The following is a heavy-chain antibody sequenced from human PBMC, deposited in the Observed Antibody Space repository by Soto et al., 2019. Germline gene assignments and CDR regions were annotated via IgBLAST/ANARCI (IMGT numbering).Heavy chain of an antibody. Sequence: GGSLRLSCAASGFTFSTFEMNWVRQAPGKGLEWISSINTRGNAQFYADSVRGRFTISRDNARSSLYLHMGSLRTDDTALYYCARVRSSSSALCSHTCLASWGQGTLVTVSS. D-gene: IGHD6-6*01. J-gene: IGHJ5*02. V-gene: IGHV3-48*03. CDR2: INTRGNAQ. CDR3: ARVRSSSSALCSHTCLAS. CDR1: GFTFSTFE.